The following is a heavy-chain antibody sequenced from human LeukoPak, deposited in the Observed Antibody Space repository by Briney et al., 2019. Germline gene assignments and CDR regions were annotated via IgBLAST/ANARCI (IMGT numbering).Heavy chain of an antibody. CDR3: AKDLDGQQWLVPHFDY. CDR1: GFTFSSYG. Sequence: PGRSLRLSCAASGFTFSSYGMHWVRQAPGKGLEWVAVISYDGSNKYYADSVKGRFTISRDNSKNTLYLQMNSLRAEDTAVYYCAKDLDGQQWLVPHFDYWGQRTLVTVSS. V-gene: IGHV3-30*18. CDR2: ISYDGSNK. D-gene: IGHD6-19*01. J-gene: IGHJ4*02.